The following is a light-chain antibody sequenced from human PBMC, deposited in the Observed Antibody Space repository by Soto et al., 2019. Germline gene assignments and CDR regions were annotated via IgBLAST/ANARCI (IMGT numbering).Light chain of an antibody. J-gene: IGKJ2*01. CDR2: AAS. CDR1: QGIRND. CDR3: LQDYNYPST. V-gene: IGKV1-6*01. Sequence: AIQLTQSPSSLSASVGDRVTITCRASQGIRNDLGWYQQKPGKAPKLLVYAASSLQSGVQSRFSGSGSGTDFTLTISSLQTEDFATYYCLQDYNYPSTFGQGTKLEIK.